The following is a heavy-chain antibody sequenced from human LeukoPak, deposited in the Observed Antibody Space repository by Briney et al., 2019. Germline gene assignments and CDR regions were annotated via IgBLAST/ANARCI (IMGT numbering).Heavy chain of an antibody. CDR1: GLKFDDHG. Sequence: PGGSLRLSCAVCGLKFDDHGMSWVRQVPGKGLEWVSGLDWIGASTTYADSVKGRFTISRDNARNSLYLQMNSLKVKDTAFYFCATGYYRTFDYWGQGTLVTVSS. CDR3: ATGYYRTFDY. V-gene: IGHV3-20*04. J-gene: IGHJ4*02. CDR2: LDWIGAST. D-gene: IGHD3-16*02.